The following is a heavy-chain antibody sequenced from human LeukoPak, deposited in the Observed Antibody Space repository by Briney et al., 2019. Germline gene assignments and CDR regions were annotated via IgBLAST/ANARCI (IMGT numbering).Heavy chain of an antibody. CDR3: AREGGYDCSSTSCFPDY. D-gene: IGHD2-2*01. CDR1: GFTLSSYW. V-gene: IGHV3-74*01. J-gene: IGHJ4*02. Sequence: PGGSLRLSCAASGFTLSSYWMHWVRQAPGKGLVWVSRINSDGSSTSYADSVKGRFTISRDNAKNTLYLQMHSLRAEDTAVYYCAREGGYDCSSTSCFPDYWGQGTLVTVSS. CDR2: INSDGSST.